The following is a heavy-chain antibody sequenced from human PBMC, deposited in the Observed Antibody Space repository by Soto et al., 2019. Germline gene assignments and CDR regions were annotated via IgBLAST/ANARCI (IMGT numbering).Heavy chain of an antibody. CDR2: IYYSGST. J-gene: IGHJ5*02. Sequence: SETLSLTCTVSGVSISSSSYYWGWIRQPPGKGLEWIGSIYYSGSTYYNPSLKSRVTISVDTSKNQFSLKLSSVTAADTAVYYCATTTYYYGSGSYYRTSYNWFDPWGQGTLVTVSS. CDR3: ATTTYYYGSGSYYRTSYNWFDP. V-gene: IGHV4-39*01. CDR1: GVSISSSSYY. D-gene: IGHD3-10*01.